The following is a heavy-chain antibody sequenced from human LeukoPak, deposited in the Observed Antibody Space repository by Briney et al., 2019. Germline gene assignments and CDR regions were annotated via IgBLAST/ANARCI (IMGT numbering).Heavy chain of an antibody. Sequence: SETLSLTCTVSGGSISSYYWSWIRQPPGKGLEWIGYIYYSGSTNYNPSLKSRVTISVDTSKNQFSLKLSSVTAADTAVYYCARQKVRYFDWLPWGFDPWGQGTLVTVSS. CDR3: ARQKVRYFDWLPWGFDP. CDR1: GGSISSYY. J-gene: IGHJ5*02. V-gene: IGHV4-59*08. CDR2: IYYSGST. D-gene: IGHD3-9*01.